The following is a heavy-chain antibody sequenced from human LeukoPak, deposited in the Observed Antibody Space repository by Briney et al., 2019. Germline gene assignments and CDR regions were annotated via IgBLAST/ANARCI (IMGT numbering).Heavy chain of an antibody. Sequence: SETLSLTCAVSGYSISSGYYWGWIRQPPGKGLEWFGSIYHSGSTYYNPSLKSRVTISVDTSKNQFSLKLSSVTAADTAVYYCARGPQPNWFDPWGQGTLVTVSS. CDR2: IYHSGST. CDR3: ARGPQPNWFDP. CDR1: GYSISSGYY. J-gene: IGHJ5*02. D-gene: IGHD1-14*01. V-gene: IGHV4-38-2*01.